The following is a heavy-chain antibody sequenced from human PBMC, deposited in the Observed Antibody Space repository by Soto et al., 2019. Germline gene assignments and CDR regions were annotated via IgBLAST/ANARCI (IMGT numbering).Heavy chain of an antibody. Sequence: SETLSLTFTVSVGSIYSNRYYWAWIRQPPGKGLEWIVSIFYTGSTYYSPSLKGRLTISVDPSKNQFSLKLTSVTAADTAMYYCARPKTIGAAAGKGWFDPWVQGTLVT. V-gene: IGHV4-39*01. CDR1: VGSIYSNRYY. CDR3: ARPKTIGAAAGKGWFDP. D-gene: IGHD6-13*01. J-gene: IGHJ5*02. CDR2: IFYTGST.